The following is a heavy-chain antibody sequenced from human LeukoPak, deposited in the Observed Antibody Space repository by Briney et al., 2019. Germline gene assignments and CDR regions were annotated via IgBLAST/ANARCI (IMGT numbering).Heavy chain of an antibody. Sequence: SETLSLTCTVSGGSISSYYWSWIRQPAGKGLEWIGRIYTSGSTNYNPSHKSRVTISVDTSKNQFSLKLSSVTAADTAVYYCARQVPGGGYYYYYMDVWGKGTTVTVSS. CDR1: GGSISSYY. D-gene: IGHD3-16*01. CDR3: ARQVPGGGYYYYYMDV. J-gene: IGHJ6*03. CDR2: IYTSGST. V-gene: IGHV4-4*07.